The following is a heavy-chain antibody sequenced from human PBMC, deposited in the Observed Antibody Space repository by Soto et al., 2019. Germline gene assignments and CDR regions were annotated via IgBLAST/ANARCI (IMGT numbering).Heavy chain of an antibody. V-gene: IGHV3-48*04. CDR3: ARDGGASTFDFDS. J-gene: IGHJ4*02. Sequence: GGSLRLSCAASGFTFSSYSMNWVRQAPGKGLEWVSYISSSSSTIYYADSVKGRFTISRDNAKNSLYLQMNSLRAEDTAVYYCARDGGASTFDFDSWGQGTLVTVSS. D-gene: IGHD3-16*01. CDR2: ISSSSSTI. CDR1: GFTFSSYS.